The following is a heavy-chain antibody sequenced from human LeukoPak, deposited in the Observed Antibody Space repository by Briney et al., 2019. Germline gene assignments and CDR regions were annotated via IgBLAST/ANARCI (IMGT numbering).Heavy chain of an antibody. V-gene: IGHV1-18*01. CDR1: GYTFSIYG. D-gene: IGHD3-22*01. J-gene: IGHJ4*02. Sequence: ASVKVSCKASGYTFSIYGISWVRQAPGQGLEWMGWISAYNGNTNYAQELQGRVTMTTDTSTSTAYMDLRSLRSDDTAVYYCARDQYYYDSSDYRNFDYWGQGTLVTVSS. CDR2: ISAYNGNT. CDR3: ARDQYYYDSSDYRNFDY.